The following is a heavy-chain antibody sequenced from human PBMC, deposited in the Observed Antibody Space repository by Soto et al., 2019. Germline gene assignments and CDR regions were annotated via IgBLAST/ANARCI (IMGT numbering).Heavy chain of an antibody. CDR1: GDSVSRGSYY. CDR3: ARSQTTVTSYDY. J-gene: IGHJ4*02. D-gene: IGHD4-17*01. V-gene: IGHV4-61*01. CDR2: FSNSGST. Sequence: SETLSLTCTVSGDSVSRGSYYWRLIRQPPGKGLEWIGYFSNSGSTNYNSSLKTRVTISVDRSKNQFSLKLSSVTAADTAVYYCARSQTTVTSYDYWGQGTLVTVSS.